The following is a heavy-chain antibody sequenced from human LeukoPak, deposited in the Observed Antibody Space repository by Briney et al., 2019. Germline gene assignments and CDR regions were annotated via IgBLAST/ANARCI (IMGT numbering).Heavy chain of an antibody. Sequence: GGSLRLSCAASEFTFSSYWMSWVRQAPGKGLEWVANIKQDGSEKYYVDSVKGRFTISRDNAKNSLYLQMNSLRAEDTAVYYCARSTVTPPAYFDYWGQGTLVTVSS. CDR3: ARSTVTPPAYFDY. D-gene: IGHD4-17*01. CDR2: IKQDGSEK. CDR1: EFTFSSYW. V-gene: IGHV3-7*01. J-gene: IGHJ4*02.